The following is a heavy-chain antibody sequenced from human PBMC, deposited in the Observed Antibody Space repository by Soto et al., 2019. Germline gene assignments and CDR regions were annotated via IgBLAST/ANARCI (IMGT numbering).Heavy chain of an antibody. Sequence: SETLSLTCAVYGGSFSGYYWSWIRQPPGKGLEWIGEINHSGSTNYNPSLKSRVTISVDTSKNQFSLKLSSVTAADTAVYYCARARDAAFYDFWSGYRDAFDIWDQGTMVTVSS. CDR1: GGSFSGYY. CDR3: ARARDAAFYDFWSGYRDAFDI. J-gene: IGHJ3*02. V-gene: IGHV4-34*01. D-gene: IGHD3-3*01. CDR2: INHSGST.